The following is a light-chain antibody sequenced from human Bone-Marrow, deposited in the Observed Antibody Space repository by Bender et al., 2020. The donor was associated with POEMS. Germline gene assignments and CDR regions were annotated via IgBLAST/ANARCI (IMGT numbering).Light chain of an antibody. CDR2: DAN. Sequence: QSALTQPASVSGSPGQSITISCTGTNSDVGTYNLVSWHQHHPGKAPKLLIYDANERPSGVSNRFSGSKSGNTASLTISGLQAEDEADYYCCSFAGSGTWVFGGGTKLTVL. J-gene: IGLJ3*02. CDR1: NSDVGTYNL. CDR3: CSFAGSGTWV. V-gene: IGLV2-23*01.